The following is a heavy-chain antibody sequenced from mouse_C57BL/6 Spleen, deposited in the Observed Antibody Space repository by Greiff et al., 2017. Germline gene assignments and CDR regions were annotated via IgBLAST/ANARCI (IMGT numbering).Heavy chain of an antibody. CDR3: ARNGEVDAMDY. D-gene: IGHD1-3*01. J-gene: IGHJ4*01. Sequence: VQLQQSGPELVKPGASVKISCKASGYTFTDYYMNWVKQSHGKSLEWIGDINPNNGGTSYNQKFKGKATLTVDKSSSTAYMELRSLTSEDSAVYYCARNGEVDAMDYWGQGTSVTVSS. CDR1: GYTFTDYY. CDR2: INPNNGGT. V-gene: IGHV1-26*01.